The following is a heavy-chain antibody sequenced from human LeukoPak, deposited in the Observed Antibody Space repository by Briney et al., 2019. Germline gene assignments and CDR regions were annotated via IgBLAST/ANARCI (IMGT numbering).Heavy chain of an antibody. CDR3: ARPRDRYYYDSSGYYDFDY. Sequence: ASVKVSCKASGYTFTSYYMHWVRQAPGQGLEWMGIINPSGGSTSYAQKFQGRVTMTRDTSTSTVYMELSSLRSEDTAVYYCARPRDRYYYDSSGYYDFDYWGQGTLVTVSS. J-gene: IGHJ4*02. CDR2: INPSGGST. D-gene: IGHD3-22*01. V-gene: IGHV1-46*01. CDR1: GYTFTSYY.